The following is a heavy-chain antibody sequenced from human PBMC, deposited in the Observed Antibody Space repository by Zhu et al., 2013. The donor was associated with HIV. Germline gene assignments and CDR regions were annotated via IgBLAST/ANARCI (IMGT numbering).Heavy chain of an antibody. J-gene: IGHJ3*02. CDR1: GGTFSSYA. V-gene: IGHV1-69*06. CDR2: IIPIFGTA. Sequence: QVQLVQSGAEVKKPGSSVKVSCKASGGTFSSYAISWVRQAPGQGLEWMGGIIPIFGTANYAQKFQGRVTITADKSTSTAYMELSSLRSEDTAVYYCARVFYYDSSGYYYVGGAFDIWGQGTMVTVSS. CDR3: ARVFYYDSSGYYYVGGAFDI. D-gene: IGHD3-22*01.